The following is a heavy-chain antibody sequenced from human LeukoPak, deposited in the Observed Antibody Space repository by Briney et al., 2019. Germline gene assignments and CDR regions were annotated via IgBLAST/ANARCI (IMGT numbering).Heavy chain of an antibody. D-gene: IGHD1-26*01. V-gene: IGHV4-59*01. CDR3: AHSKRGGGYYINAFAV. CDR1: GASTSAYY. Sequence: PSETLSLTCTVSGASTSAYYWSWIRQPPGKGLEWIGYSYSGGNANYNPSLKSRVTISIDTSENQFSLRLPSATAADTAIYFCAHSKRGGGYYINAFAVWGQGALVTISS. CDR2: SYSGGNA. J-gene: IGHJ3*01.